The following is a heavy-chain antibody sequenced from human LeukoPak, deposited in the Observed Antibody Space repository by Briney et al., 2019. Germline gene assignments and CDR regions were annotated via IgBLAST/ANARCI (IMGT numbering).Heavy chain of an antibody. Sequence: SGGALRLSCAASGVTFRSYTMSWVRQAPGKGLEWGSAISGSGGSTYYADSVKGRVTISRENSKKTLCLRMNRLREEGTAVYYSAKTSSVVAVAGPGFDYWGQGTLVTVSS. J-gene: IGHJ4*02. V-gene: IGHV3-23*01. CDR2: ISGSGGST. D-gene: IGHD2-15*01. CDR1: GVTFRSYT. CDR3: AKTSSVVAVAGPGFDY.